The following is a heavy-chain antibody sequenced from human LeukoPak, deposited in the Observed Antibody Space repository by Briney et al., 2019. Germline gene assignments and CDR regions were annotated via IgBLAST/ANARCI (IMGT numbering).Heavy chain of an antibody. Sequence: GGSLRLSCAASGFTVSSNYMSWVRQAPGKGLEWVSVIYSGGSTYYADSVKGRFTISRDNSKNTLYLQMNSQRAEDTAVYYCARVEGYYDFWSGYFDYWGQGTLVTVSS. CDR3: ARVEGYYDFWSGYFDY. CDR1: GFTVSSNY. V-gene: IGHV3-53*01. D-gene: IGHD3-3*01. CDR2: IYSGGST. J-gene: IGHJ4*02.